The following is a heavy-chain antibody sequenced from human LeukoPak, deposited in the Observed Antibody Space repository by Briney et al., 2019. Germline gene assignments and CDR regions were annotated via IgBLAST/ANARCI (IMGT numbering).Heavy chain of an antibody. Sequence: GGSLRLSCAASGFSFSNYWMNWVRQAPVKGLEWVANIKYDASEQYYVDSVKGRFTISRDNAKNSLYLQMNILRAEDTAVYYCARDSVRGRPLVAFDIWGQGTMVTVSS. J-gene: IGHJ3*02. CDR3: ARDSVRGRPLVAFDI. CDR1: GFSFSNYW. CDR2: IKYDASEQ. D-gene: IGHD3-10*01. V-gene: IGHV3-7*01.